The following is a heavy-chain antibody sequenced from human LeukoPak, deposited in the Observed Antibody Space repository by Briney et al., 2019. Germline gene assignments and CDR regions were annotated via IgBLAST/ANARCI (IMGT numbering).Heavy chain of an antibody. CDR1: GDGFSRNA. CDR3: ARGPPLSYGDFGXHXX. V-gene: IGHV1-69*05. CDR2: IITMFDTP. D-gene: IGHD4-17*01. J-gene: IGHJ4*02. Sequence: SVKVSCKASGDGFSRNAINWGRQAPGQGLEWMGGIITMFDTPKYARKIQGRVTITTNESTNTAYMELNSLTSEDTAVSYCARGPPLSYGDFGXHXXWGQXSLVTV.